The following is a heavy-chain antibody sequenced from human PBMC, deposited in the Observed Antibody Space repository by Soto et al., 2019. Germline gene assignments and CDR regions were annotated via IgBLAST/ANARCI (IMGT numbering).Heavy chain of an antibody. D-gene: IGHD6-13*01. CDR1: GGSISSYY. J-gene: IGHJ6*02. CDR3: ASYSSSWYDYYYYGMEV. CDR2: IYTSGST. V-gene: IGHV4-4*07. Sequence: SETLSLTCTVSGGSISSYYWSLIRQPAGKGLEWIGRIYTSGSTNHNPSLKSRVTMSVDTSKNQFSLKLSSVTAADTAVYYCASYSSSWYDYYYYGMEVWGQGTTVTVSS.